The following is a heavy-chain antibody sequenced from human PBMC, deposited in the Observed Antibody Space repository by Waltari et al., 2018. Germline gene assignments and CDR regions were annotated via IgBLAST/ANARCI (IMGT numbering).Heavy chain of an antibody. Sequence: QLQLQEPGPGLVKPSQTLPLTCTAPVGSISSGSYYWSWIRQPAGRGLEWIGHIYTSGSTNYNPSLKSRVTISVDTSKNQFSLKLSSVTAADTAVYYCARNGRDSSGYRNYYYGMDVWGQGTTVTVSS. J-gene: IGHJ6*02. V-gene: IGHV4-61*09. D-gene: IGHD3-22*01. CDR2: IYTSGST. CDR3: ARNGRDSSGYRNYYYGMDV. CDR1: VGSISSGSYY.